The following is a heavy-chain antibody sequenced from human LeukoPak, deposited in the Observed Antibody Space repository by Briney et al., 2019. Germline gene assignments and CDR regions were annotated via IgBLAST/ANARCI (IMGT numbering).Heavy chain of an antibody. J-gene: IGHJ6*03. D-gene: IGHD2-21*01. CDR1: GYTFTGYY. Sequence: GSSVKVSCKASGYTFTGYYMHWVRQAPGQGLEWMGWINPNSGGTNYAQKFQGRVTMTRDTSISTAYMELSRLRSDDTAVYYCARGPGVIAPSGYYYYMDVWGKGTTVTVSS. V-gene: IGHV1-2*02. CDR3: ARGPGVIAPSGYYYYMDV. CDR2: INPNSGGT.